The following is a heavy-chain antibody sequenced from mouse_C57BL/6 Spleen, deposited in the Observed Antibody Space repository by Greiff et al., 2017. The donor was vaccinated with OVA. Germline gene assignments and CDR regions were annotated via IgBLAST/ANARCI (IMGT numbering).Heavy chain of an antibody. V-gene: IGHV1-19*01. Sequence: EVQLQQSGPVLVKPGASVKMSCKASGYTFTDYYMNWVKQSHGKSLEWIGVINPYNGGTSYNQKFKGKATLTVDKSSSTAYMELNSLTSEDSAVYYCARNSRGYDGYFDVWGTGTTVTVSS. D-gene: IGHD2-2*01. J-gene: IGHJ1*03. CDR2: INPYNGGT. CDR1: GYTFTDYY. CDR3: ARNSRGYDGYFDV.